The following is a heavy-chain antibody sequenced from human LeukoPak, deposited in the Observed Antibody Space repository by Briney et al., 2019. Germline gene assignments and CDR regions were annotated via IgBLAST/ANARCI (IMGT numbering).Heavy chain of an antibody. CDR3: ARAAGGSYFRYFDY. Sequence: SETLSLTCTVSGGSISSYYWSWLRQPAGKGLEWLGRIYTSGSTNYNPSLKSRVTISVDTSKNQFSLKLSSVTAADTAVYYCARAAGGSYFRYFDYWGQGTLVTVSS. V-gene: IGHV4-4*07. CDR2: IYTSGST. J-gene: IGHJ4*02. D-gene: IGHD1-26*01. CDR1: GGSISSYY.